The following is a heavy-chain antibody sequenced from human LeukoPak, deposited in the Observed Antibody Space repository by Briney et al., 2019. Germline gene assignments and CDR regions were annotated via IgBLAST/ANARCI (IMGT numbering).Heavy chain of an antibody. CDR1: GFTFTNFW. Sequence: PGRSLRLSCAASGFTFTNFWMTSVRQAPGKGLEWVASIKQDGSEKYYVDSVKGRFTISRDNAKTSLYLQMNSLRVEDTAVYYCARGGSLTGWGQGTLVTVSS. D-gene: IGHD3-16*01. CDR3: ARGGSLTG. J-gene: IGHJ4*02. V-gene: IGHV3-7*01. CDR2: IKQDGSEK.